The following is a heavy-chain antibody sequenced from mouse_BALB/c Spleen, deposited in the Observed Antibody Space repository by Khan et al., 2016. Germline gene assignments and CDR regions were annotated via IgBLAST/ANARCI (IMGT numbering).Heavy chain of an antibody. D-gene: IGHD2-14*01. CDR2: INTHSDVP. V-gene: IGHV9-4*02. CDR1: GYTFTTAG. Sequence: QIQLVQSGPELKKPGETVRISCTASGYTFTTAGMQWVQKLPGKGLKWIGCINTHSDVPKYAADFKGRFAFSLDTSASTAYLQISNLKNEDTATYCCARWVRYDGAGFADWGQGTLVTVAA. CDR3: ARWVRYDGAGFAD. J-gene: IGHJ3*01.